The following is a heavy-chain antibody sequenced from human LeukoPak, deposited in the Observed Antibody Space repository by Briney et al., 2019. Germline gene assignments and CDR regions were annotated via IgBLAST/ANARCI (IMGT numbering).Heavy chain of an antibody. V-gene: IGHV4-59*01. CDR2: IYYSGST. Sequence: SETLSLTCTVSGGSISSYYWSWIRQPPGKGLEWIGYIYYSGSTNHNPSLKSRVTISVDTSKNQFSLKLSSVTAADTAVYYCARGRHGYGYYIWGQGTLVTVSS. D-gene: IGHD5-18*01. CDR3: ARGRHGYGYYI. CDR1: GGSISSYY. J-gene: IGHJ4*02.